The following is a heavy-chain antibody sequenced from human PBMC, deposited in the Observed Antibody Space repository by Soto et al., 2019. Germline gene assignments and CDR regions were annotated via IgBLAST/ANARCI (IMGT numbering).Heavy chain of an antibody. CDR3: AKSLEGYGSGRYYVDS. CDR2: MSGSGGST. CDR1: GFTFTNYA. Sequence: EVQLLESGGGLVQPGGSLRLSCAASGFTFTNYAMSWVRQAPGKGLEWVSGMSGSGGSTYYADTVKGRFTSSRDNSKNTLYLQMNSLRAADTALYYCAKSLEGYGSGRYYVDSWGQGTRVTVSS. D-gene: IGHD3-10*01. V-gene: IGHV3-23*01. J-gene: IGHJ4*02.